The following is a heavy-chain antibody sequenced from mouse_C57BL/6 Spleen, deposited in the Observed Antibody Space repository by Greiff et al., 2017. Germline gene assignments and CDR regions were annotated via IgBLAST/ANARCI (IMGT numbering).Heavy chain of an antibody. D-gene: IGHD2-10*02. V-gene: IGHV1-9*01. CDR1: GYTFTGYW. J-gene: IGHJ3*01. CDR2: ILPGSGST. Sequence: VQLQQSGAELMQPGASVKLSCKATGYTFTGYWIEWVKQRPGHGLEWIGEILPGSGSTNYNEKFKGKATFTADTSSNTAYMQLSSLTSEDSAIYNCARSCMYDAAWCAYRGQESLVSVSA. CDR3: ARSCMYDAAWCAY.